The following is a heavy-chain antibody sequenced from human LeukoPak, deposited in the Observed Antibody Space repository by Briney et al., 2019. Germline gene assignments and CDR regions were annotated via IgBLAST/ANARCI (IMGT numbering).Heavy chain of an antibody. CDR1: GYTFTRYG. CDR2: SNPNSGDT. CDR3: ARDRGVLDAFNI. Sequence: ASVKVSCKASGYTFTRYGISRVRQAPGQGLEWMGWSNPNSGDTNYAQKFQTRVTMTRDTSISTVYMELSRLRSDDTAVYFCARDRGVLDAFNIWGQGTMVTVSS. J-gene: IGHJ3*02. V-gene: IGHV1-2*02. D-gene: IGHD2-8*01.